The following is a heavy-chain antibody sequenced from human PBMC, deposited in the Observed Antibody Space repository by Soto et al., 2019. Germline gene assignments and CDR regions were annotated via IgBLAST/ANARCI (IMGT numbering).Heavy chain of an antibody. V-gene: IGHV2-5*02. CDR1: GFSLSTSGVG. J-gene: IGHJ3*02. CDR3: AHLEERWFGDAWGAFDI. D-gene: IGHD3-10*01. CDR2: IYWDDDK. Sequence: QITLKESGPTLVKPTQPLTLTCTFSGFSLSTSGVGVGWIRQPPGKALEWLALIYWDDDKRYSPSLKSRLTITKDTPKNQVVLTTTNMDPVDTATYSSAHLEERWFGDAWGAFDIWGQGTMVTVSS.